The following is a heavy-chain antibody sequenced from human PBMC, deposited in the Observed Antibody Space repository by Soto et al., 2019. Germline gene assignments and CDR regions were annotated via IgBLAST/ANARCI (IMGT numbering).Heavy chain of an antibody. V-gene: IGHV3-74*01. Sequence: EVQLVESGGGLVQPGESLRLSCAASGFTFDYYWMHWVRQAPGKGLVWVSRVHSDGTTTTYADSVKGRFTISRDNARNTVSLQMSSLRAEDTAIYHCARGDRGGFDLWGHGTVVTVSS. CDR2: VHSDGTTT. J-gene: IGHJ3*01. CDR3: ARGDRGGFDL. D-gene: IGHD3-10*01. CDR1: GFTFDYYW.